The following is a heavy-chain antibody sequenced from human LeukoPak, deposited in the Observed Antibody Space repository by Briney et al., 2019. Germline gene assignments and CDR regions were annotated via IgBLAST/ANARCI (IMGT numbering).Heavy chain of an antibody. V-gene: IGHV4-59*01. D-gene: IGHD6-13*01. CDR2: IYYSGST. Sequence: SETLSLTCTVSGGSISSYYWSWIRQPPGKGLEWIGYIYYSGSTNYNPSLKSRVTISVDTSKNQFSLKLSSVTAADTAVYYCARDWRIAAAGDYYCYGMDVWGKGTTVTVSS. CDR1: GGSISSYY. CDR3: ARDWRIAAAGDYYCYGMDV. J-gene: IGHJ6*04.